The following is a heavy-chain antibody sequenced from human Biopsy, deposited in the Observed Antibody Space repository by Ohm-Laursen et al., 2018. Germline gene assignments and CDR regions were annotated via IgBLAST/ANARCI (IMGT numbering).Heavy chain of an antibody. CDR3: ATKLTGYFHH. Sequence: SVKVSCKAPGGTFSNYGVNWVRQAPGQGLEWLGGNIPILGTGNYAQKFQDRVTVAADTSTSTATMELRSLRSDDTAVYYCATKLTGYFHHWGQGTLVIVYS. CDR2: NIPILGTG. CDR1: GGTFSNYG. V-gene: IGHV1-69*06. J-gene: IGHJ1*01. D-gene: IGHD3-9*01.